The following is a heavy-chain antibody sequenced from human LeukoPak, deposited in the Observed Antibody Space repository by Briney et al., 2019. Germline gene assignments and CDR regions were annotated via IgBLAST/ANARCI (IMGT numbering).Heavy chain of an antibody. Sequence: GASVKVSCKASGYTFIDYYMHWVRQAPGQGLEWMGWINPHSGGINYAQNVQGSVTMTRDASITTASMELSRLRSDDTAVYYCARVAYGSSLNYFDYWGQGTLVTVSS. CDR3: ARVAYGSSLNYFDY. V-gene: IGHV1-2*02. D-gene: IGHD6-13*01. J-gene: IGHJ4*02. CDR1: GYTFIDYY. CDR2: INPHSGGI.